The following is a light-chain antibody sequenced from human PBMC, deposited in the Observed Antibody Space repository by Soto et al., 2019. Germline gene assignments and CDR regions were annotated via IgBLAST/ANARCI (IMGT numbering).Light chain of an antibody. CDR3: SSYAGSKKFYV. CDR2: EVN. CDR1: SSDVGGYNY. Sequence: QSALTQPPSASGSPGQSVTISCTGTSSDVGGYNYVSWYQQHPGNAPKLMIYEVNKRPSGLPDRFSGSKSGNTASLTVSGFQAEDEADYYCSSYAGSKKFYVFGTGTKLTVL. J-gene: IGLJ1*01. V-gene: IGLV2-8*01.